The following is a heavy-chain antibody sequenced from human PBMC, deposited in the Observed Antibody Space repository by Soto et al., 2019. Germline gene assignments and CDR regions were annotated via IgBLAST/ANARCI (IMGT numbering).Heavy chain of an antibody. Sequence: ASVKASSKASRYTFTSYDINSARHATGQGLEWMGWMNPNSGNTGYAQKFQGSVTMTRDTSISTAYMELSSLRSEDTAVYYCARGLNWNYGNSFDIRGQGTMVTVSS. V-gene: IGHV1-8*01. CDR1: RYTFTSYD. CDR3: ARGLNWNYGNSFDI. J-gene: IGHJ3*02. D-gene: IGHD1-7*01. CDR2: MNPNSGNT.